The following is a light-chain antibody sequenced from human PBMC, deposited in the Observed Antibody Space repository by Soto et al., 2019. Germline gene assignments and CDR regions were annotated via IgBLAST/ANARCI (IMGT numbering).Light chain of an antibody. Sequence: VVLTQSPATLSLSPGERATLSCRTSLSVIVYLACYQQKPGQAPRLLISDASNRATGIPARFSGSGSGTDFTLTISSLEPEDFAVYYCHQRQYWPPITFGQGTRLE. CDR1: LSVIVY. CDR3: HQRQYWPPIT. CDR2: DAS. J-gene: IGKJ5*01. V-gene: IGKV3-11*01.